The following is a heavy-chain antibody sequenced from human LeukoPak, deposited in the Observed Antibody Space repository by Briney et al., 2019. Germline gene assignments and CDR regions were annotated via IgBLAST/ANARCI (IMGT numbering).Heavy chain of an antibody. V-gene: IGHV4-30-2*01. Sequence: PSQTLSLTCTVSGGSISSGGYYWSWIRQPPGKGLEWIGEINHSGSTNYNPSLKSRVTISVDTSKNQFSLKLSSVTAADTAVYYCAVRDLYGMDVWGQGTTVTVSS. CDR3: AVRDLYGMDV. D-gene: IGHD1-1*01. CDR1: GGSISSGGYY. CDR2: INHSGST. J-gene: IGHJ6*02.